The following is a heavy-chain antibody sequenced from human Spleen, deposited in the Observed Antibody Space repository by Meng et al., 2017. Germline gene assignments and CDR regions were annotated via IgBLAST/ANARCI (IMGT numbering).Heavy chain of an antibody. D-gene: IGHD6-19*01. CDR1: GGSFSGYY. CDR3: ARAVAGTNYFDY. J-gene: IGHJ4*02. Sequence: VQLQQWGAGLLKPSATLSLRCAVYGGSFSGYYWSWIRQPPGKGLEWVSVIYSGGSTYYADSVKGRFTISRDNSKNTLYLQMNSLRAEDTAVYYCARAVAGTNYFDYWGQGTLVTVSS. V-gene: IGHV3-66*02. CDR2: IYSGGST.